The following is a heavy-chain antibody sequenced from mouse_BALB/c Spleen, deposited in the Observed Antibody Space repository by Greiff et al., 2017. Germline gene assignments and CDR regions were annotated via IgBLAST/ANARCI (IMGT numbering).Heavy chain of an antibody. J-gene: IGHJ2*01. D-gene: IGHD2-2*01. Sequence: VQGVESGPELVKPGASVKISCKASGYAFSSSWMNWVKQRPGQGLEWIGRIYPGDGDTNYNGKFKGKATLTADKSSSTAYMQLSSLTSVDSAVYFCARDGGLRGYFDYWGQGTTLTVSS. V-gene: IGHV1-82*01. CDR3: ARDGGLRGYFDY. CDR1: GYAFSSSW. CDR2: IYPGDGDT.